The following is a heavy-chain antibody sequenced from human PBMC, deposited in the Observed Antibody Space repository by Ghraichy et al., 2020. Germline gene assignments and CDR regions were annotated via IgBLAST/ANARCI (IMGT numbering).Heavy chain of an antibody. CDR1: GFSLSTSGMC. CDR3: ARIVAGSWAVVGGHYYYGMDV. J-gene: IGHJ6*02. CDR2: IDWDDDK. V-gene: IGHV2-70*11. Sequence: SGPTLVKPTQTLTLTCTFSGFSLSTSGMCVSWIRQPPGKALEWLARIDWDDDKYYSTSLKTRLTISKDTSKNQVVLTMTNMDPVDTATYYCARIVAGSWAVVGGHYYYGMDVWGQGTTVTVSS. D-gene: IGHD2-15*01.